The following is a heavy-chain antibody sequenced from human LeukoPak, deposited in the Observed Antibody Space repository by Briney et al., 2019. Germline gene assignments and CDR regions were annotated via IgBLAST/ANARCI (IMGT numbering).Heavy chain of an antibody. CDR2: IKSRTDGGTT. Sequence: GGSLRLSCAASGFTFPNAWMSWLRQAPGKGLEWVGHIKSRTDGGTTDYAAPVKGRFTISRDDSENTLYLQMNSLKTEDTAVYYCAKAYSGAWYDAFDIWGQGTMVTVSS. J-gene: IGHJ3*02. D-gene: IGHD6-25*01. CDR3: AKAYSGAWYDAFDI. V-gene: IGHV3-15*01. CDR1: GFTFPNAW.